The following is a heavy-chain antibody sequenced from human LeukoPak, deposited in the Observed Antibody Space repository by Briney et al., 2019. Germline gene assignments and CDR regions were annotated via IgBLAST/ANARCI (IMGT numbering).Heavy chain of an antibody. CDR1: GYTFTSYA. J-gene: IGHJ5*02. CDR3: ARDSPPLWFGEANGYWFDP. D-gene: IGHD3-10*01. Sequence: GASVKVSCKASGYTFTSYAMNWVRQAPGQGLEWMGWINTNTGNPTYAQGFTGRFVFSLDTSVSTAYLQISSLKAEDTAVYYCARDSPPLWFGEANGYWFDPWGQGTLVTVSS. V-gene: IGHV7-4-1*02. CDR2: INTNTGNP.